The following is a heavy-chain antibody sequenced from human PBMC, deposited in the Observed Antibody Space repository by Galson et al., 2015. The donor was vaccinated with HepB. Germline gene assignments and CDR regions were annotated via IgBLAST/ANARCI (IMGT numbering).Heavy chain of an antibody. CDR2: LSGSGGNT. Sequence: SLRLSCAASGFTFSSQAMSWVRQAPGKGLEWVSALSGSGGNTYYADSVKGRFTISRDNSKNTLYLQMNSLRAEDTAVYYCAKAGYYDSSGSLLDYWGQGTLVTVSS. J-gene: IGHJ4*02. CDR1: GFTFSSQA. D-gene: IGHD3-22*01. V-gene: IGHV3-23*01. CDR3: AKAGYYDSSGSLLDY.